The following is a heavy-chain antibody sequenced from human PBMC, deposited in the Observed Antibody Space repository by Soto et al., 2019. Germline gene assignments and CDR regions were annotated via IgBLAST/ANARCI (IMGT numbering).Heavy chain of an antibody. CDR2: TSSSGGIT. J-gene: IGHJ6*02. CDR1: GFTLSSYE. CDR3: ARDRGVTSYYYNAMDV. V-gene: IGHV3-48*03. Sequence: GGSLRLSCAASGFTLSSYEMNWVRQAPGKGLEWVSYTSSSGGITYYADSVKGRFIVSRDNTKNSLFLQMNSLRAEDTGTYYGARDRGVTSYYYNAMDVWGQGTTVTVAS. D-gene: IGHD2-21*02.